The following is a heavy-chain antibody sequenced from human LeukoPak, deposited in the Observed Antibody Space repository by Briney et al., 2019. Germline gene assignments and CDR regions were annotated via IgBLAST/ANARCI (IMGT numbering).Heavy chain of an antibody. CDR3: ARVGPYYDILTGYSYYFDY. CDR2: IYYSGST. J-gene: IGHJ4*02. V-gene: IGHV4-59*01. D-gene: IGHD3-9*01. CDR1: GGSISCYY. Sequence: KPSETLSLTCTVSGGSISCYYWSWIRQPPGKGLEWIGYIYYSGSTNYNPSLKSRVTISVDTSKNQFSLKVSSVIAADTAVYYCARVGPYYDILTGYSYYFDYWGQGTLVTVSS.